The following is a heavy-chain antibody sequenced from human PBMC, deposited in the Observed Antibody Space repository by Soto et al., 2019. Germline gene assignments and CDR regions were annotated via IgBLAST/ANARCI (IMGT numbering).Heavy chain of an antibody. D-gene: IGHD2-21*02. V-gene: IGHV4-59*01. CDR3: ARWTYCGGDCYWLDF. CDR2: IYYSGSA. J-gene: IGHJ4*02. Sequence: QVQLQESGPGLVKPSETLSLTCTISGGSISGFYWGWIRQPPGKGLEWIGNIYYSGSANYDPSLRSRVTISLNTSKNLFSLNLNSVTAADTAIYYCARWTYCGGDCYWLDFWGQGTLVTVSS. CDR1: GGSISGFY.